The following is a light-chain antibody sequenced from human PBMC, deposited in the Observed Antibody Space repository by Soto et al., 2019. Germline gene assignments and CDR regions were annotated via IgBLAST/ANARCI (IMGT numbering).Light chain of an antibody. CDR2: EVS. J-gene: IGLJ1*01. CDR3: SSYAGSLYV. Sequence: QSALTQPPSASGSPGQSVTISCTGTSSDVGDYNYVSWYQQHPGKAPKLMIYEVSKRPSGVPDRFSGSKSGNTASLTVSALQAEEEAHYYCSSYAGSLYVFGTGTKVTVL. V-gene: IGLV2-8*01. CDR1: SSDVGDYNY.